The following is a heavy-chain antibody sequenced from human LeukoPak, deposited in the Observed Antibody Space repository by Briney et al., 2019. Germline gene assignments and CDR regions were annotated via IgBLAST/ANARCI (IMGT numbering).Heavy chain of an antibody. CDR2: ISSSSSTI. CDR3: ARGTVYYYDSSGYYYSGTIDY. CDR1: GFTFSSYS. Sequence: GGSLRLSCAASGFTFSSYSMNWVRQAPGKGLEWVSYISSSSSTIYYADSVKGRFTISRDNAKNSLYLQMNSLRDEDTAVYYCARGTVYYYDSSGYYYSGTIDYWGQGTLVTVSS. V-gene: IGHV3-48*02. J-gene: IGHJ4*02. D-gene: IGHD3-22*01.